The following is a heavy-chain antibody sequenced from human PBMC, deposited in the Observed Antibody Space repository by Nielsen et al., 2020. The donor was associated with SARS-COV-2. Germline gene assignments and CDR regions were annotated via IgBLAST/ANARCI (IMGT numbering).Heavy chain of an antibody. CDR2: IWYDGSNK. Sequence: WLRQPPGKGLEWVAVIWYDGSNKNYTESVKGRFTISRDNSKDMLYLQMNSLRAEDTAVYYCASLSGSVAAGTRYYYYYMDVWGKGTTVTVSS. CDR3: ASLSGSVAAGTRYYYYYMDV. D-gene: IGHD6-13*01. V-gene: IGHV3-33*01. J-gene: IGHJ6*03.